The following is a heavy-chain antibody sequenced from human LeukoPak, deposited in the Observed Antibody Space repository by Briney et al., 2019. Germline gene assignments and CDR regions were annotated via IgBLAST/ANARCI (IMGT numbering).Heavy chain of an antibody. Sequence: GGSLRLSCAASGFTFSNAWMSWVRQAPRKGQEWVGRIKSKTDGGTTDYAAPVKGRFTISRDDSKNTLYLQMNSLKTEDTAVYYCTTDFHRGDYGYHYFDYWGQGALVTVSS. CDR1: GFTFSNAW. CDR2: IKSKTDGGTT. CDR3: TTDFHRGDYGYHYFDY. D-gene: IGHD3-16*01. J-gene: IGHJ4*02. V-gene: IGHV3-15*01.